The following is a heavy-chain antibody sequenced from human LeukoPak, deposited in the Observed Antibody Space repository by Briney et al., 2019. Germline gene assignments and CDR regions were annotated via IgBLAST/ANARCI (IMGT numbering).Heavy chain of an antibody. CDR2: INHSGST. CDR3: ARAALIAAAGRSWFDP. J-gene: IGHJ5*02. V-gene: IGHV4-34*01. Sequence: SETLSLTCAVYGGSFSGYYWSWIRQPPGKGLEWIGEINHSGSTNYNPSLKSRVTISVDTSKNQFSLKLSSVTAADTAVYYRARAALIAAAGRSWFDPWGQGTLVTVSS. D-gene: IGHD6-13*01. CDR1: GGSFSGYY.